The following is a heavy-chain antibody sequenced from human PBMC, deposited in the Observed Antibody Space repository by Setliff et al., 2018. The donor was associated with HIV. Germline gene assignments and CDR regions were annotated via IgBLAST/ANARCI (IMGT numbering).Heavy chain of an antibody. CDR3: ARARLQGIVTAVGPRDNCLDP. Sequence: SCPASGYTFTSYYMHWVRQAPGQGLEWMGWISAYTGHTDYAPRLLGKVTMTTDTSTSTAYMELRSLTSGDTAVYYCARARLQGIVTAVGPRDNCLDPWGQGTRVTVSS. CDR2: ISAYTGHT. D-gene: IGHD1-26*01. CDR1: GYTFTSYY. J-gene: IGHJ5*02. V-gene: IGHV1-18*04.